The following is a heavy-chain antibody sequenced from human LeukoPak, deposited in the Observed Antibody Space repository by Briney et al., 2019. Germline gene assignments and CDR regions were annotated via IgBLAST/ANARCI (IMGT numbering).Heavy chain of an antibody. CDR3: AKAGNDYYDTSGYGYFDY. V-gene: IGHV3-23*01. Sequence: GGSLRLSCAASGFTFSSYAMSWVRQAPGKGLEWVSATSGSGGSTYYADSVKGRFTISRDNSKNTLYLQMNSRRAEDTAVYYCAKAGNDYYDTSGYGYFDYWGQGTLVTVSS. CDR1: GFTFSSYA. CDR2: TSGSGGST. D-gene: IGHD3-22*01. J-gene: IGHJ4*02.